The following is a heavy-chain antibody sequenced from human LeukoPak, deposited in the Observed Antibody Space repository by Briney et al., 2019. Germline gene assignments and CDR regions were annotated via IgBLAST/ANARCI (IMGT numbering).Heavy chain of an antibody. CDR1: GFTFSSYA. J-gene: IGHJ5*02. V-gene: IGHV3-21*01. CDR3: ARSLPFDP. CDR2: ISGGTSYT. Sequence: PGGSLRLSCAASGFTFSSYAMSWVRQAPGKGLEWVSSISGGTSYTSYADSMKGRFTISRDNAKNSLYLQMNSLRAEDTAVYYCARSLPFDPWGQGTLVTVSS.